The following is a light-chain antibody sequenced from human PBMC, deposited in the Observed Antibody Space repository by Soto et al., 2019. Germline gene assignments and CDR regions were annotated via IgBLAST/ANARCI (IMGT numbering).Light chain of an antibody. Sequence: IQLTQSPSSLSASVGDRVTITCRASQGISSYLAWYQQKPGKAPKLLISAASTLQSGVPSRFSGSGSGTDFTLPISSLPPEDFATYYCQQLNSYPRTFGQGTKVEIK. J-gene: IGKJ1*01. V-gene: IGKV1-9*01. CDR3: QQLNSYPRT. CDR1: QGISSY. CDR2: AAS.